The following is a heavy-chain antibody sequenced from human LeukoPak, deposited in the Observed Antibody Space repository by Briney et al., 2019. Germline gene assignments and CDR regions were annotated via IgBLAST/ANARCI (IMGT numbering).Heavy chain of an antibody. D-gene: IGHD4-17*01. CDR2: ISSRGDTT. V-gene: IGHV3-48*03. CDR3: ARGKSNYGDYVDY. CDR1: GFTFSSFE. J-gene: IGHJ4*02. Sequence: GGSLRLSCAASGFTFSSFEMNWVRQAPGEGLQWVSYISSRGDTTHYADSVKGRFTISRDNARNSLFLQMNSLRAEDTAVYYCARGKSNYGDYVDYWGQGTLVTVSS.